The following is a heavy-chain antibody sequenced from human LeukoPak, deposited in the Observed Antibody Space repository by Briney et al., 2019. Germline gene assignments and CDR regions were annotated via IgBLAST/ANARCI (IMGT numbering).Heavy chain of an antibody. Sequence: SSETLSLTCTVSGGSISSYYWNWMRQSPGKGLEWIGYIYHSGSTNYNPSLKGRVTISVDTSKNQFSLKLSSVTAADTAVYYCARMVAYDFWSGYWGNWFDPWGQGTLVTVSS. J-gene: IGHJ5*02. CDR3: ARMVAYDFWSGYWGNWFDP. CDR1: GGSISSYY. CDR2: IYHSGST. V-gene: IGHV4-59*01. D-gene: IGHD3-3*01.